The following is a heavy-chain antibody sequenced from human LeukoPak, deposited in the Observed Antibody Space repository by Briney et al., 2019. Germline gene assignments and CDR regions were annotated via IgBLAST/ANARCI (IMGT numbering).Heavy chain of an antibody. J-gene: IGHJ4*02. CDR3: AGGHRGPYYFDY. CDR2: ISYDGSNK. CDR1: GFTFSSYA. Sequence: GGSLRLSCAASGFTFSSYAMHWVRQAPGKGLEWVAVISYDGSNKYYADSVKGRFTISRDNSKNTLYLQMNSLRAEDTAVYYCAGGHRGPYYFDYWGQGTLVTVSS. D-gene: IGHD2-15*01. V-gene: IGHV3-30-3*01.